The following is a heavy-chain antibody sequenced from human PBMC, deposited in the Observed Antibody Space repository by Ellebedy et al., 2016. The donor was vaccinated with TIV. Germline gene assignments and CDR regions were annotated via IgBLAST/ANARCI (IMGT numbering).Heavy chain of an antibody. CDR1: GFTFSAYW. V-gene: IGHV3-7*03. CDR2: IKQDGSEK. J-gene: IGHJ4*02. CDR3: TRARSGIYDYFHF. D-gene: IGHD1-26*01. Sequence: GESLKIPCFASGFTFSAYWMRWVRQAPGKSTEWVANIKQDGSEKYYVDSGRGRFTISRDNAENLLSLQMNALRAEDTAVYYCTRARSGIYDYFHFWGQGSLVAVSS.